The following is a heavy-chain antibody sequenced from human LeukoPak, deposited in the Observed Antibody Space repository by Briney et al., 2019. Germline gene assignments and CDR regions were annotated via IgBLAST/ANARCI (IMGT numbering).Heavy chain of an antibody. V-gene: IGHV1-2*02. CDR3: AGVGSSSTWDHDAFDI. D-gene: IGHD6-6*01. CDR2: INPNSGGT. Sequence: ASVWVSCKASGYTFTGYYMHCVRQAPGQGLECVGWINPNSGGTNYAQKFQGRVTMTRDTSISTAYMELSRLRSDDTAVYYCAGVGSSSTWDHDAFDIWGQGTMVTVSS. J-gene: IGHJ3*02. CDR1: GYTFTGYY.